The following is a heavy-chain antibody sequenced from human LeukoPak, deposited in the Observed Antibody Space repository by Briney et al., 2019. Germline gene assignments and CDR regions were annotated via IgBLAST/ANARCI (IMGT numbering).Heavy chain of an antibody. J-gene: IGHJ4*02. D-gene: IGHD3-3*01. V-gene: IGHV4-59*01. Sequence: SETLSLTCTVSGGSISSYYRSWIRQPPGKGLEWIGYIYYSGSTNYNPSLKSRVTISVDTSKNQFSLKLSSVTAADTAVYYCGRAGYYDFWRGYSTPFDYWGQGTLVTVSS. CDR1: GGSISSYY. CDR2: IYYSGST. CDR3: GRAGYYDFWRGYSTPFDY.